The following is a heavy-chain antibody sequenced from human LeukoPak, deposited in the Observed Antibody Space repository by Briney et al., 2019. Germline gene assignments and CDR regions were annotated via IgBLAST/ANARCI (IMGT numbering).Heavy chain of an antibody. V-gene: IGHV4-39*01. CDR3: ARHVSRSFDF. CDR1: GASISSVGAY. J-gene: IGHJ4*02. Sequence: PSETLSLTCTVSGASISSVGAYWAWLRQPPGKGLESIGSISYSGTTSYTPSLKSRVTISVDTSENQFSLSLSSVTATDTAVYYCARHVSRSFDFWGQGTLVTVSS. CDR2: ISYSGTT.